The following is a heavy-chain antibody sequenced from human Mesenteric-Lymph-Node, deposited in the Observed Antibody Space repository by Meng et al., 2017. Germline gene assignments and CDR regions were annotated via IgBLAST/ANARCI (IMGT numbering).Heavy chain of an antibody. CDR2: ISYDGSNK. CDR3: ARDEGDHVDTAMEIDY. J-gene: IGHJ4*02. V-gene: IGHV3-30*04. CDR1: GFTFSSYA. D-gene: IGHD5-18*01. Sequence: GESLKISCAASGFTFSSYAMHWVRQAPGKGLEWVAVISYDGSNKYYADSVKGRFTISRDNSKNTLYLQMNSLRAEDTAVYYCARDEGDHVDTAMEIDYWGQGTLVTVSS.